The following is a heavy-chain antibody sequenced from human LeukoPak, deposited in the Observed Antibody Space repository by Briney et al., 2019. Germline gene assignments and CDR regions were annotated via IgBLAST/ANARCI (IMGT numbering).Heavy chain of an antibody. J-gene: IGHJ4*02. D-gene: IGHD3-10*01. Sequence: SETLSLTCTVSGGSISSYYWSWIRQPPGKGLEWIGYIYYSGSTNYNPSLKSRVTISVDTSKNQFSLKLSSVTDADTAVYYCARGGAYYYGSGSPGPYYFDYWGQGTLVTVSS. CDR1: GGSISSYY. CDR3: ARGGAYYYGSGSPGPYYFDY. V-gene: IGHV4-59*08. CDR2: IYYSGST.